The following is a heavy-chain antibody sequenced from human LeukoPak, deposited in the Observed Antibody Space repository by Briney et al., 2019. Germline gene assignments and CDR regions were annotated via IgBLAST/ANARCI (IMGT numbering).Heavy chain of an antibody. Sequence: PGGSLSHLCTVSGVSLSSYYWSWIRQPPGKGLEWIGYIYYSGSTNYNPSLKSRVTISVDTSKNQFSLKLSSVTAADTAVYYCARGHGTARPKKWVVRRGQGSLVTVSS. D-gene: IGHD6-6*01. CDR1: GVSLSSYY. CDR3: ARGHGTARPKKWVVR. V-gene: IGHV4-59*01. CDR2: IYYSGST. J-gene: IGHJ5*02.